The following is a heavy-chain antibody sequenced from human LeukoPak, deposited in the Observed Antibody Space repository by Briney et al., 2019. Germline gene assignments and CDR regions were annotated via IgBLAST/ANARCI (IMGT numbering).Heavy chain of an antibody. CDR3: ARDRIATNQWGYYYYYGMDV. Sequence: SETLSLTCAVYGGSFSGYYCSWLRQPPGKGLEWVGEINHSGSTNYNPSLKSRVTISVDTSKIHFSLKLSSVTAADTAVYYCARDRIATNQWGYYYYYGMDVWGQGTPVTVSS. J-gene: IGHJ6*02. D-gene: IGHD6-13*01. CDR2: INHSGST. V-gene: IGHV4-34*01. CDR1: GGSFSGYY.